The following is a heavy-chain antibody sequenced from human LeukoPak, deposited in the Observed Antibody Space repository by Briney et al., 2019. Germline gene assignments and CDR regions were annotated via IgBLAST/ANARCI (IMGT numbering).Heavy chain of an antibody. CDR2: IGTAGEI. CDR3: ARAAYSSTWYSRYFDL. Sequence: GGSLRLSCAASGFTFRSYDMHWVRQATGRGLEWVSGIGTAGEIYYPGSVKGRFTISRENAKNSLYLQMNSLRAGDTAVYYCARAAYSSTWYSRYFDLWGRGTLVTVSS. V-gene: IGHV3-13*01. CDR1: GFTFRSYD. D-gene: IGHD6-13*01. J-gene: IGHJ2*01.